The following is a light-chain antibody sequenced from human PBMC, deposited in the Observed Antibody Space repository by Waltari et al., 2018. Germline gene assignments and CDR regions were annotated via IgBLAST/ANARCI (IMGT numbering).Light chain of an antibody. CDR3: QASYTTPYS. Sequence: DLQMTQSPSSLSASVGYRVTISRRASKNIRSYLSWYQQKPGIAPKLVIYAASTLQSGVPSRFSGSGSGTNFTLTITSLQAEDFATYFCQASYTTPYSFGQGTKVEIK. V-gene: IGKV1-39*01. J-gene: IGKJ2*03. CDR2: AAS. CDR1: KNIRSY.